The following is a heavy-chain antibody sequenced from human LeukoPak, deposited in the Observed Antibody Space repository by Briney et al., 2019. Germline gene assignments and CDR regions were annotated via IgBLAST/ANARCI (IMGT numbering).Heavy chain of an antibody. CDR1: GGSISSGDYY. CDR3: ARPMIVVGLDAFDI. Sequence: PSETLSLTCTVSGGSISSGDYYWSWIRQPPGKGLEWIGYIYYSGSTYYNPSLKSRVTISVDTSKNQFSLKLSSVTAADTAVYYCARPMIVVGLDAFDIWGQGTMVTVSS. CDR2: IYYSGST. V-gene: IGHV4-30-4*01. D-gene: IGHD3-22*01. J-gene: IGHJ3*02.